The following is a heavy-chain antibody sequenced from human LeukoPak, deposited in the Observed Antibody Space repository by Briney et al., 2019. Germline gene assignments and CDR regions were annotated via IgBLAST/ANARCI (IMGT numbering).Heavy chain of an antibody. CDR3: AKEAPYYDFWSGYSYYFDY. CDR2: ISGSGGST. D-gene: IGHD3-3*01. CDR1: GFTFSSYA. V-gene: IGHV3-23*01. Sequence: GGSLRLSRAASGFTFSSYAMSWVRQAPGKGLEWVSAISGSGGSTYYADSVKGRFTISRDNSKNTLYLQMNSLRAEDTAVYYCAKEAPYYDFWSGYSYYFDYWGQGTLVTVSS. J-gene: IGHJ4*02.